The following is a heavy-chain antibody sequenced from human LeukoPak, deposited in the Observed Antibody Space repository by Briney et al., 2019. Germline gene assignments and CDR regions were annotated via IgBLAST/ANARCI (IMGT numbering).Heavy chain of an antibody. CDR2: INHSGST. J-gene: IGHJ4*02. D-gene: IGHD5-12*01. CDR1: GGSFSGYY. Sequence: SETLSLTCAVYGGSFSGYYWSWIRQPPGKGLEWIGEINHSGSTNYNPSLKSRVTISVDTSKNQFSLKLSSVTAADTAVYYCARAAYSGYAPEDYWGQGTLVTVSS. V-gene: IGHV4-34*01. CDR3: ARAAYSGYAPEDY.